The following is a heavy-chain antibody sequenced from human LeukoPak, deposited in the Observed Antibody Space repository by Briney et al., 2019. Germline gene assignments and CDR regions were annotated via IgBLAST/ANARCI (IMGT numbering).Heavy chain of an antibody. CDR1: GFAVSSNY. D-gene: IGHD5-12*01. CDR3: ARGRGYSGYDESYPFDY. J-gene: IGHJ4*02. Sequence: PGGSLRLSCAASGFAVSSNYMNWVHQAPGKGLEWLSVFYSGGSTDYADSVKGRFTMSRDNSKNTLYLQMNSLRAEDTAVYYCARGRGYSGYDESYPFDYWGQGTLVTVSS. CDR2: FYSGGST. V-gene: IGHV3-66*01.